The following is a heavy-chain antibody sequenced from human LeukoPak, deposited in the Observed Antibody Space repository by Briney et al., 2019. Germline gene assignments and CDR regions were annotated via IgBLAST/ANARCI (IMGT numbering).Heavy chain of an antibody. Sequence: GGSLRLSCAASGFTLSSYAMTWVRQAPGKGLEWVSVISGSGGSTYYADSVKGRFTISRDNSKKMVYLQMSSLRAEDTAVYYCAKALRDWGQGTLVTVSS. CDR2: ISGSGGST. V-gene: IGHV3-23*01. CDR3: AKALRD. CDR1: GFTLSSYA. J-gene: IGHJ1*01.